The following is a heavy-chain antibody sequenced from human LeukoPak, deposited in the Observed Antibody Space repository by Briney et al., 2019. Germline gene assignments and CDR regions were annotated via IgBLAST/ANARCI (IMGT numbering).Heavy chain of an antibody. CDR2: ISGSGGST. D-gene: IGHD5-18*01. J-gene: IGHJ6*02. CDR3: ARGPSYGRSNYQYYAMDV. V-gene: IGHV3-23*01. CDR1: GFTFSNYA. Sequence: PGGSLRLSCATSGFTFSNYAMSWVRQAPGKGLEWVSGISGSGGSTYHADSVRGRFTISRENSKNTLYMQMNSLRAEDTAVYYCARGPSYGRSNYQYYAMDVWGQGTTVTVSS.